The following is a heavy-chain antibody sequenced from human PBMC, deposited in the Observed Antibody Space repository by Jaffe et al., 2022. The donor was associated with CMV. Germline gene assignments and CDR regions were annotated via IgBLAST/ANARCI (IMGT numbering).Heavy chain of an antibody. Sequence: EVQLVESGGGLVQPGGSLRLSCAASGFAFSDYAMTWVRQAPGKGLEWVSGIGGGGISTYYADSVKGRFTISRDNSKNTLYLQMNNLRVEDTALYYCAKDRYINFADPPTSWGQGTLVTVSS. D-gene: IGHD3-9*01. CDR3: AKDRYINFADPPTS. CDR1: GFAFSDYA. CDR2: IGGGGIST. J-gene: IGHJ5*02. V-gene: IGHV3-23*04.